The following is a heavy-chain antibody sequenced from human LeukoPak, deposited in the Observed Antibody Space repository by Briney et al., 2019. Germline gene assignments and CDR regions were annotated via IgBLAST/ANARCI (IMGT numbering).Heavy chain of an antibody. D-gene: IGHD2-15*01. CDR2: MNPNSGNT. V-gene: IGHV1-8*01. J-gene: IGHJ4*02. CDR1: GYTFTSYD. CDR3: ARGPLYCSGGSCYSAPVSY. Sequence: GASVKVSCKASGYTFTSYDINWVRQATGQGLEWMGWMNPNSGNTGYAQKFQGRVTMTRNTSISTAYMELSSLRPEDTAVYYCARGPLYCSGGSCYSAPVSYWGQGTLVTVSS.